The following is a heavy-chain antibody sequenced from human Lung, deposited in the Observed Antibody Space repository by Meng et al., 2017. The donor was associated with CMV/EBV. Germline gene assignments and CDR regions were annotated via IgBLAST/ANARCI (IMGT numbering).Heavy chain of an antibody. CDR3: TTVNWNYYDD. V-gene: IGHV3-15*01. Sequence: GGSLRLSCAGSGFTISNAKISWVRQAPGKGLEWVARIKPTTEHETIDYAAPVEGRFTISRDDSRNTVYLQMNSLKSEDTAVYFCTTVNWNYYDDWGQGTMVTVSS. J-gene: IGHJ4*02. D-gene: IGHD1-1*01. CDR2: IKPTTEHETI. CDR1: GFTISNAK.